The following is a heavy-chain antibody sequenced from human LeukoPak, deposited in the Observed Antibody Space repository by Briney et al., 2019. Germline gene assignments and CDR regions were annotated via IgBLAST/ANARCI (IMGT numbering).Heavy chain of an antibody. CDR1: GYTLTSYY. Sequence: ASVKVSCKASGYTLTSYYMHWVRQAPGQGLEWMGMINPRGGSTSYAQKFQGRVTMTRDMSTSTVYMELSSLRSEDTAVYYCARDRAYGSGSSAFDYWGQGTLVTVSS. J-gene: IGHJ4*02. D-gene: IGHD3-10*01. CDR3: ARDRAYGSGSSAFDY. V-gene: IGHV1-46*01. CDR2: INPRGGST.